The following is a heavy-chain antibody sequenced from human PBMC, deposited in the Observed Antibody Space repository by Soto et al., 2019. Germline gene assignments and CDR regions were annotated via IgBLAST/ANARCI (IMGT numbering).Heavy chain of an antibody. V-gene: IGHV1-2*04. CDR2: INPDSGGT. D-gene: IGHD1-26*01. CDR3: ARNGGGSGSYYSIDV. Sequence: ASVKVSCKASGYSFSDHYIHWVRQAPGQGLEWMGWINPDSGGTNYAQKLQDWVIMTSDTSINTVYMELSGLRSDDIAVYYCARNGGGSGSYYSIDVWGPGTLVTVSS. J-gene: IGHJ4*02. CDR1: GYSFSDHY.